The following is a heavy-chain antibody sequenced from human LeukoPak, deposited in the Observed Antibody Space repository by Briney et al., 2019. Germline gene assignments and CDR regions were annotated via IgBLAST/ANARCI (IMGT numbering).Heavy chain of an antibody. J-gene: IGHJ4*02. CDR1: EFTFNSYA. V-gene: IGHV3-23*01. Sequence: GGSLRLSCAASEFTFNSYAMSWVRQAPGKGLEWVSTIAGSGGSTYYADSVKGRFTISRDNSNNALYLQMDSLRPEDTAVYYCAKSRAALVVRGVCPHSWGQGALV. CDR2: IAGSGGST. D-gene: IGHD3-10*01. CDR3: AKSRAALVVRGVCPHS.